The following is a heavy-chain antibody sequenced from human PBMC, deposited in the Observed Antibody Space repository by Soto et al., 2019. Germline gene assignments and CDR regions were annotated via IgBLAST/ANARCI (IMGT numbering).Heavy chain of an antibody. D-gene: IGHD6-13*01. CDR2: IRSKAYGGTT. CDR1: GFTFGDYA. V-gene: IGHV3-49*03. J-gene: IGHJ4*02. Sequence: GGSLRLSCTASGFTFGDYAMSWFRQAPGKGLEWVGFIRSKAYGGTTEYAASVKGRFTISRDDSKSIAYLQMNSLKTEDTAVYYCTTVRSRSSSWSLRYFDYWGQGTLVTVSS. CDR3: TTVRSRSSSWSLRYFDY.